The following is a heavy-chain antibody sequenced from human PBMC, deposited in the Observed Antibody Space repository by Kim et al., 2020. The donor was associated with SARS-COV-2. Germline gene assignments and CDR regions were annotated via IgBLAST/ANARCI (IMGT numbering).Heavy chain of an antibody. Sequence: SETLSLTCTVSGGSISSYYWSWIRQPPGKGLEWIGYIYYSGSTNYNPSLKSRVTISVDTSKNQFSLKLSSVTAADTAVYYCARDLVDDYGDYGVFDYWGQGTLVTVSS. D-gene: IGHD4-17*01. CDR1: GGSISSYY. CDR2: IYYSGST. V-gene: IGHV4-59*01. CDR3: ARDLVDDYGDYGVFDY. J-gene: IGHJ4*02.